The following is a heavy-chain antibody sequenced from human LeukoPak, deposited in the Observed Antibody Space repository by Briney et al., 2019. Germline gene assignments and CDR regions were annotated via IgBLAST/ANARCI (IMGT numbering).Heavy chain of an antibody. CDR1: GFTFSSYA. J-gene: IGHJ4*02. CDR3: ARGNSHSFDY. Sequence: PGRSLRLSCAASGFTFSSYAMSWVRQAPGKGLEWVSAISGSGGSTYYADSVKGRFAISRDNSKNTLYLQMNSLRAEDTAVYYCARGNSHSFDYWGKGALVTVSS. V-gene: IGHV3-23*01. CDR2: ISGSGGST. D-gene: IGHD4-11*01.